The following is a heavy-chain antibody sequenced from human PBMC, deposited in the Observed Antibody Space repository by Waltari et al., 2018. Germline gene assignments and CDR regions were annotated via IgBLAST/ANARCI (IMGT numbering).Heavy chain of an antibody. CDR2: IYPGDSDT. Sequence: EVQLVQSGAEVKKAGESLRISCEGSGYSFTSYWLGRVRQMPGKGLEWMGFIYPGDSDTRYSPSFQGQVTISADKSLRTAYLQWTSLKASDSGMYYCARHGWYSGHDGDYFYMDVWGTGTTVSVSS. CDR1: GYSFTSYW. CDR3: ARHGWYSGHDGDYFYMDV. V-gene: IGHV5-51*01. D-gene: IGHD1-26*01. J-gene: IGHJ6*03.